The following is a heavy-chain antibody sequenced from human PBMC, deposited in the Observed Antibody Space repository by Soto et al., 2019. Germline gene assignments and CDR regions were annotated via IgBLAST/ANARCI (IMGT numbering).Heavy chain of an antibody. CDR3: ARVKWFGESGFDY. J-gene: IGHJ4*02. D-gene: IGHD3-10*01. V-gene: IGHV4-61*01. CDR1: GDSGMSGTYS. CDR2: IYYTGYT. Sequence: SETLSLTCTVSGDSGMSGTYSWDWLRQSPGKGLEWIGYIYYTGYTNYNPSLKSRVTISVDTSKNQFSLNVSSVTAADTAVYYCARVKWFGESGFDYWGQGTLVTVSS.